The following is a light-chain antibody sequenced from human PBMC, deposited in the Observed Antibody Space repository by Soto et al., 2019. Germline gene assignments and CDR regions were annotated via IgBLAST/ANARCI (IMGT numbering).Light chain of an antibody. V-gene: IGLV2-14*01. CDR1: RTDVGGYNF. CDR2: EVS. Sequence: QSVLTQPASVSGSPGQSITISCTGTRTDVGGYNFVSWYQQHPGKAPKLIIYEVSNRPSGVSNRSSGSKSDNTASLTISGLQAEDEADYYCCSYVSSKTYVFGNGTKVTVL. CDR3: CSYVSSKTYV. J-gene: IGLJ1*01.